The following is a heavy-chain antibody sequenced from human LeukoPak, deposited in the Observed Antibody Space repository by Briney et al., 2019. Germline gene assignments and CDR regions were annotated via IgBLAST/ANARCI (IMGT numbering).Heavy chain of an antibody. CDR2: INTDGSIT. V-gene: IGHV3-74*03. CDR1: GFTFNNYW. CDR3: ARGYSRSWFDP. Sequence: GGSLRLSCAAPGFTFNNYWMHWVRQAPGKGLVWVSRINTDGSITTYADSVEGRFSGSRDNAKNTLYLQMNSLRVEDTAVYYCARGYSRSWFDPGGQGTLVTVSS. D-gene: IGHD1-14*01. J-gene: IGHJ5*02.